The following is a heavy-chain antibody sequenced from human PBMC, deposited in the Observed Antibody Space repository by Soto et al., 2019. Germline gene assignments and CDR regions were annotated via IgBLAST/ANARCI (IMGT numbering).Heavy chain of an antibody. D-gene: IGHD3-22*01. V-gene: IGHV4-59*01. CDR1: GGSISSYY. CDR2: IYYSGST. CDR3: ARGAKRHYDSSGYPQYPFDY. Sequence: SETLSLTCTVSGGSISSYYWSWIRQPPGKGLEWIGYIYYSGSTNYNPSLKSRVTISVDTSKNQFSLKLSSVTAADTAVYYCARGAKRHYDSSGYPQYPFDYWGQGTLVTVS. J-gene: IGHJ4*02.